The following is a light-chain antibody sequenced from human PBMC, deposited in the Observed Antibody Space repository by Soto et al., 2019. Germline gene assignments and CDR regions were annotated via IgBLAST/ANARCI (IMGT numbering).Light chain of an antibody. CDR2: SNT. J-gene: IGLJ1*01. V-gene: IGLV1-44*01. Sequence: QSVLTQPPSASGTPRQRVTISCSGSRSNIGRSTVSWYQQFPGAAPKLLIYSNTQRPLGVPVRFSGSKSDTSASLAISGLQSEDEAGYYCATWNDGVFVFGIGTKVTVL. CDR3: ATWNDGVFV. CDR1: RSNIGRST.